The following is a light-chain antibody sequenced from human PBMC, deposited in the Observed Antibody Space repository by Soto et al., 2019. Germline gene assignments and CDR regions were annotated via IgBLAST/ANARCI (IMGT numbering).Light chain of an antibody. J-gene: IGLJ2*01. Sequence: QSALTQPRSVSGSPGESITISCSGTSSDVGCYNYVSWYQQYPGKAPKLMIYEVSNRPSGVSDRFSGSKSGNTASLTISGLQAEDEAEYYCCSYTSSGTVVFGGGTKLTVL. CDR3: CSYTSSGTVV. V-gene: IGLV2-14*01. CDR1: SSDVGCYNY. CDR2: EVS.